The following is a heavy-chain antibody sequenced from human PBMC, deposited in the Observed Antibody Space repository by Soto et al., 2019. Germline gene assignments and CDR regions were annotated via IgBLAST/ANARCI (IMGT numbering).Heavy chain of an antibody. V-gene: IGHV4-59*12. CDR1: GGSISSYY. D-gene: IGHD3-3*01. CDR2: IDDSGST. CDR3: ARVGVDYDFWSGPGWFDP. J-gene: IGHJ5*02. Sequence: PSETLSLTCTVSGGSISSYYWSWIRQPPGKGLEWIGYIDDSGSTNYKSSLKSRVTISVDKSKNQFSLKLSSVTAADTAVYYCARVGVDYDFWSGPGWFDPWGQGTLVTVSS.